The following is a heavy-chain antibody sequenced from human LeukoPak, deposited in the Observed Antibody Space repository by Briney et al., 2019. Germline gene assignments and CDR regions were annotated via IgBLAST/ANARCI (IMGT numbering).Heavy chain of an antibody. CDR2: INPNSGGT. CDR1: GYTFTGYY. Sequence: ASVKVSCKASGYTFTGYYVHWVRQAPGQGLEWMGWINPNSGGTNYAQKFQGRVTMTRDTSISTAYMELSRLRSDDTAVYYCAREASGYDLFYFDYWGQGTLVTVSS. D-gene: IGHD5-12*01. CDR3: AREASGYDLFYFDY. J-gene: IGHJ4*02. V-gene: IGHV1-2*02.